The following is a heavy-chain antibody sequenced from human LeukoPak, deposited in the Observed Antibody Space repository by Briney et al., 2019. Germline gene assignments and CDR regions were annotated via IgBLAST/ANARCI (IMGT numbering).Heavy chain of an antibody. J-gene: IGHJ4*02. D-gene: IGHD3-22*01. V-gene: IGHV3-30-3*01. Sequence: PGGSLRLSCAASGFSFNDYAMHWVRRAPGKGLEWVAVISFDGGNQYYADSVKGRFTISRDNSKKTLYLQMNSLRPEDTAVYYCTRDYDSTHFFDYWGQGTQVTVSS. CDR1: GFSFNDYA. CDR2: ISFDGGNQ. CDR3: TRDYDSTHFFDY.